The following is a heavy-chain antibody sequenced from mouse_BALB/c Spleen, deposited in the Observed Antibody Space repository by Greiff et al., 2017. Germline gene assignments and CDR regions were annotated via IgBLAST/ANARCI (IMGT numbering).Heavy chain of an antibody. D-gene: IGHD1-1*01. CDR3: ARSYYYGYAMDY. Sequence: QVQLKESGPGLVQPSQSLSITCTVSGFSLTSYGVHWVRQSPGKGLEWLGVIWSGGSTDYNAAFISRLSISKDNSKSQVFFKMNSLQANDTAIYYWARSYYYGYAMDYWGQGTSVTVSS. V-gene: IGHV2-2*02. J-gene: IGHJ4*01. CDR2: IWSGGST. CDR1: GFSLTSYG.